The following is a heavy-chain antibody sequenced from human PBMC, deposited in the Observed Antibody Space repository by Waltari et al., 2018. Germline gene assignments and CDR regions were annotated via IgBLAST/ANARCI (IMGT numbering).Heavy chain of an antibody. V-gene: IGHV1-2*02. D-gene: IGHD1-26*01. Sequence: QEQLVQSGSEVKKPGASVRVSCQASGYTFTASNLHWFRQAPNQRFEWMGWFNPKKGDSESAANFLGRVTMSRDTSINTVYLDLSGLRSDDTAIYFCARDPGPIMGAPDLWGQGTQVTVSS. CDR1: GYTFTASN. J-gene: IGHJ5*02. CDR2: FNPKKGDS. CDR3: ARDPGPIMGAPDL.